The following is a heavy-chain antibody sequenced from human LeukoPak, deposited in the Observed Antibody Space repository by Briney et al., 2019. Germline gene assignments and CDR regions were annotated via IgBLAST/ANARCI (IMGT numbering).Heavy chain of an antibody. CDR2: VYYNGIT. Sequence: SETLSLTCSVSGDSISSYYWSWTRQPPGKGLEWIGYVYYNGITNYNPSLKSRVSISLDTSKNQFSLRLNSVTAAETAVYYCASQLGGTTFHWGQGTLVTVSS. D-gene: IGHD1/OR15-1a*01. CDR3: ASQLGGTTFH. V-gene: IGHV4-59*01. CDR1: GDSISSYY. J-gene: IGHJ4*02.